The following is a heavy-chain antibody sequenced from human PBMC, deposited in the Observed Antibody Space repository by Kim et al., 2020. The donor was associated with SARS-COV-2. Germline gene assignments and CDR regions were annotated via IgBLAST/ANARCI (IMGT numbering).Heavy chain of an antibody. CDR3: AKALYSSSWYSEYYYYYYGMDV. Sequence: GGSLRLSCAASGFTFSSYGMHWVRQAPGKGLEWVAVISYDGSNKYYADSVKGRFTISRDNSKNTLYLQMNSLRAEDTAVYYCAKALYSSSWYSEYYYYYYGMDVWGQGTTVTVSS. D-gene: IGHD6-13*01. J-gene: IGHJ6*02. CDR1: GFTFSSYG. V-gene: IGHV3-30*18. CDR2: ISYDGSNK.